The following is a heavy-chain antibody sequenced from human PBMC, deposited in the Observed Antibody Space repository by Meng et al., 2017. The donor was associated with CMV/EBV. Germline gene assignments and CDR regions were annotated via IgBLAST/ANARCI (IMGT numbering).Heavy chain of an antibody. J-gene: IGHJ4*02. CDR2: ISSSSSYI. CDR1: GFTFSSHS. CDR3: ARDLAAGTRIFDY. D-gene: IGHD6-13*01. V-gene: IGHV3-21*01. Sequence: GESLKISCAASGFTFSSHSMNWVRQAPGKGLEWVSSISSSSSYIYYADSVKGRFTISRDNAKNSLYLQMNSLRAEDTAVYYCARDLAAGTRIFDYWGQGTLVTVSS.